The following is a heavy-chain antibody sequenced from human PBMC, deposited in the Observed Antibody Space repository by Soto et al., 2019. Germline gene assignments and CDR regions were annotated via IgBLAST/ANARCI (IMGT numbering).Heavy chain of an antibody. V-gene: IGHV1-46*03. CDR3: ARDPLRITMVRGVIIDGAWFDP. CDR2: INPSGGST. CDR1: GYTFTSYY. J-gene: IGHJ5*02. D-gene: IGHD3-10*01. Sequence: ASVKVSCKASGYTFTSYYMHWVRQAPGQGLEWMGIINPSGGSTSYAQKFQGRVTMTRDTSTSTVYMELSSLRSEDTAVYYCARDPLRITMVRGVIIDGAWFDPWGQGTLVTVSS.